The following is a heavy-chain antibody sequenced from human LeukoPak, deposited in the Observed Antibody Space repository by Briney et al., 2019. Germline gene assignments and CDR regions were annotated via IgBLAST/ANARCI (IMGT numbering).Heavy chain of an antibody. J-gene: IGHJ4*02. CDR3: ARHGTWVAGGFDY. Sequence: GGSLRLSCAASGFTLSDYYMSWIRQAPGKGLEGVSYISSSSSYTNYADSVKGRFTISRDNAKNSLYLQMNSLRPEDTAVYYCARHGTWVAGGFDYWGQGTLVTVSS. CDR1: GFTLSDYY. V-gene: IGHV3-11*06. D-gene: IGHD6-19*01. CDR2: ISSSSSYT.